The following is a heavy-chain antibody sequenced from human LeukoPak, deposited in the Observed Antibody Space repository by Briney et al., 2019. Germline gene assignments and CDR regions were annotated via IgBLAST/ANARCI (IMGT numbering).Heavy chain of an antibody. Sequence: GGSLSLSCAASGFTFSDHFLDWVRQAPGKGLEWVGRTRNKANSYITEYAASVKGRFTISSDDSKNSLYLQMSSLKTDDTAMYYCASIRGTFGYWGQGTLVTVSS. D-gene: IGHD1-26*01. V-gene: IGHV3-72*01. CDR2: TRNKANSYIT. CDR1: GFTFSDHF. CDR3: ASIRGTFGY. J-gene: IGHJ4*02.